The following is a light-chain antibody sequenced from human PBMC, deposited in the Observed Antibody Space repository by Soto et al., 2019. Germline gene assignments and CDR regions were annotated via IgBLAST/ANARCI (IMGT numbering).Light chain of an antibody. Sequence: QSALTQPPSVSGSPGQSVTISCSGTIDDVTAYYRVSWYQQTPGTAPKLMIYDVSNRPSGVPDRFSGSRSGNTASLTISGLQAEDEGDYYCSVYTRTITYVFGTGTKLTVL. J-gene: IGLJ1*01. CDR2: DVS. V-gene: IGLV2-18*01. CDR1: IDDVTAYYR. CDR3: SVYTRTITYV.